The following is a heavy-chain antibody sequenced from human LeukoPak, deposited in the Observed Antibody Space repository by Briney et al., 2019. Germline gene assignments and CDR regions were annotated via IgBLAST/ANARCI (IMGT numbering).Heavy chain of an antibody. V-gene: IGHV3-48*01. CDR3: AKGAGSSGWYPNDY. Sequence: GGSLRLSCAASGFTLGSYGMNWVRQAPGKGLEWVSFISSSSNTIYYADSVKGRFTISRDNAKNSLYLQMNSLRAEDTAVYYCAKGAGSSGWYPNDYWGQGTLVTVSS. D-gene: IGHD6-19*01. CDR1: GFTLGSYG. J-gene: IGHJ4*02. CDR2: ISSSSNTI.